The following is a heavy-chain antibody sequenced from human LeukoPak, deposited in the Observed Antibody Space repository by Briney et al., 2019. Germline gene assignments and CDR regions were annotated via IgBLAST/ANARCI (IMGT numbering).Heavy chain of an antibody. J-gene: IGHJ5*02. D-gene: IGHD3-10*01. CDR1: GFTFSSYA. Sequence: GGSLRLSCAASGFTFSSYAMHWVRQAPGKGLEWVAVISYDGSNKYYADSVKGRFTISRDNSKNTLYLQMNSLRAEDTAVYYCARDGLIGPLLWFGESPINWFDPWGQGTLVTVSS. CDR2: ISYDGSNK. CDR3: ARDGLIGPLLWFGESPINWFDP. V-gene: IGHV3-30*04.